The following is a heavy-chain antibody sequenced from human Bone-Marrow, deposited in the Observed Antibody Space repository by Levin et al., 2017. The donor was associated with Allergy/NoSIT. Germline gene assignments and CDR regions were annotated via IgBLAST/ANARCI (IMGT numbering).Heavy chain of an antibody. D-gene: IGHD6-13*01. J-gene: IGHJ6*03. CDR1: GFTFSSYW. CDR2: INSDGSSI. CDR3: ARGRGSSSGYYMDV. Sequence: QSGGSLRLSCAASGFTFSSYWMHWVRQAPGKGLVWVSRINSDGSSISYADSVKGRFTISRDNAKNTLYLQMNSLRAEDTAVYYCARGRGSSSGYYMDVWGKGTTVTVSS. V-gene: IGHV3-74*01.